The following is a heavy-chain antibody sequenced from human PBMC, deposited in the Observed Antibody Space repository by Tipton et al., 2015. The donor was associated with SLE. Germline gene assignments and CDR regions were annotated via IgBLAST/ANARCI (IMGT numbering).Heavy chain of an antibody. V-gene: IGHV4-39*07. Sequence: TLSLTCTVSGDSVSSTNYYWGWIRQSPGKGLEWIGSVYYSGNTYYNPSLKSRLVLSIDTSKTQFSLKLTSVTAADTAAYYCARQFNPRGFHFAFDVRGQGTTVTVSS. D-gene: IGHD2/OR15-2a*01. CDR2: VYYSGNT. J-gene: IGHJ6*02. CDR1: GDSVSSTNYY. CDR3: ARQFNPRGFHFAFDV.